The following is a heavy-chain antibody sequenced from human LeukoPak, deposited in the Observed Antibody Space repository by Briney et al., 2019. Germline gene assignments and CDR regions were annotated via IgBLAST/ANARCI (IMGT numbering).Heavy chain of an antibody. Sequence: PSETLSLTCTVSGGSITSGGYYWSWIRQHPGKGLEWIGYINYSGSTYYNPSLKSPVTISVDTSKNQFSLKLSSVTAADTAVYYCARDSRDVRGLPVYWGQGTLVTVSS. V-gene: IGHV4-31*01. CDR1: GGSITSGGYY. D-gene: IGHD3-10*01. CDR2: INYSGST. J-gene: IGHJ4*02. CDR3: ARDSRDVRGLPVY.